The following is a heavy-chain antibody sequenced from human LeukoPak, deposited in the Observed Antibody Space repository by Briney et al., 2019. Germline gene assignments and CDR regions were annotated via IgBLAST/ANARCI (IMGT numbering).Heavy chain of an antibody. Sequence: GGSLRLSCAASGFTFSSYAMHWVRQAPGKGLVWVSRINSDGSSTSYADSVKGRFTISRDNAKNTLYLQMNSLRAEDTAVYYCARDGRYYYDSSGYYYWGQGTLVTVSS. CDR1: GFTFSSYA. D-gene: IGHD3-22*01. CDR2: INSDGSST. V-gene: IGHV3-74*01. J-gene: IGHJ4*02. CDR3: ARDGRYYYDSSGYYY.